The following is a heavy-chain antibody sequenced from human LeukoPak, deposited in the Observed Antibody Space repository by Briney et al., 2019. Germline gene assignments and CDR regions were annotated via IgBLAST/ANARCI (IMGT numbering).Heavy chain of an antibody. CDR2: ISSSGSTI. CDR3: ARVGGSWKDAFDI. D-gene: IGHD1-26*01. V-gene: IGHV3-11*01. J-gene: IGHJ3*02. Sequence: GGSLRLSYAASGFTFSDYYMSWIRQAPGKGLEWVSYISSSGSTIYYADSVKGRFTISRDNAKNPLYLQMNSLRAEDTAVYYCARVGGSWKDAFDIWGQGTMVTVSS. CDR1: GFTFSDYY.